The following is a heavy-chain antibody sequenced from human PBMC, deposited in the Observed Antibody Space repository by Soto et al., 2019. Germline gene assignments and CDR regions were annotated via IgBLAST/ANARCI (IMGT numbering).Heavy chain of an antibody. CDR3: ARDVSSEYASILDV. CDR1: RLTFSPYW. D-gene: IGHD3-3*01. J-gene: IGHJ4*02. V-gene: IGHV3-7*03. Sequence: GGSLRFSCEGFRLTFSPYWMTWVRQAPGKGLEWVASIKEDGSVKNYADSVKGRFTVSRDNVKRAMFLQMTSVRVDDTAVYFCARDVSSEYASILDVWGRGARVTVFS. CDR2: IKEDGSVK.